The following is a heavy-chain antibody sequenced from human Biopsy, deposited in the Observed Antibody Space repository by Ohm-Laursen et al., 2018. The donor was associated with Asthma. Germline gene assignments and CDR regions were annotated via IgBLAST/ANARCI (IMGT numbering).Heavy chain of an antibody. CDR1: GFTFGDYW. D-gene: IGHD3-22*01. V-gene: IGHV3-7*03. J-gene: IGHJ4*01. CDR3: AKSADYYDSTDYLDF. Sequence: GSLRLSCAASGFTFGDYWMSWVRQVPGKGLEWAANIKHDGTEKNHVDSLKGRFTISRDNAKNSLYLQMQSLRPEDTAFYYCAKSADYYDSTDYLDFWGRGTLVTVSS. CDR2: IKHDGTEK.